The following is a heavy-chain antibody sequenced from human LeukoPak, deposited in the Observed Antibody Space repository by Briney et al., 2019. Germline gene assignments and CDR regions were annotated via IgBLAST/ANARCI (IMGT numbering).Heavy chain of an antibody. Sequence: GASVKVSCKASGYTFTSYAMHWVRQAPGQRLEWMGWINAGNGNTKYSQKFQGRVTITRDTSASTAYMELSSLRSEDTAVYYCARVPPRGYSGYDDYYFDYWGQGTLVTVSS. CDR1: GYTFTSYA. V-gene: IGHV1-3*01. D-gene: IGHD5-12*01. J-gene: IGHJ4*02. CDR3: ARVPPRGYSGYDDYYFDY. CDR2: INAGNGNT.